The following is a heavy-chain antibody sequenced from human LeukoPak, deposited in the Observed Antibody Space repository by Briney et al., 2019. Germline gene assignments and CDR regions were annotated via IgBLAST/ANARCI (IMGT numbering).Heavy chain of an antibody. V-gene: IGHV1-8*01. CDR1: GYTFTSYD. CDR3: ARDRQPATEYFQH. J-gene: IGHJ1*01. CDR2: MNPNSGNT. D-gene: IGHD6-25*01. Sequence: GASVKVSCKASGYTFTSYDINWVRQATGQGLEWMGWMNPNSGNTGYAQKFQGRVTMTRNTSISTAYMELSSLRSEDTAVYYCARDRQPATEYFQHWGQGTLVTVSS.